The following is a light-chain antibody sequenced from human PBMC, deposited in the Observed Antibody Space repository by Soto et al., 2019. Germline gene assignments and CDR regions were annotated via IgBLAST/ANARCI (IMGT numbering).Light chain of an antibody. V-gene: IGKV1-33*01. J-gene: IGKJ5*01. Sequence: DIQMTQSPSSLSASVGDRVTITCQASQDISNYLNWYQQKPGKAPKLLIDDASNLETGVPSRFSGSGSGTHFTFTISSLQPEDIATYYCQQYDDLPITFGQGTRLEIK. CDR2: DAS. CDR1: QDISNY. CDR3: QQYDDLPIT.